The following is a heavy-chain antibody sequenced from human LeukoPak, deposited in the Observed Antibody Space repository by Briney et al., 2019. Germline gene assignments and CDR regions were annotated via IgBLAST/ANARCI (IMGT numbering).Heavy chain of an antibody. D-gene: IGHD3-10*01. CDR2: INQDGTEK. J-gene: IGHJ4*02. Sequence: PGESLRLSCAASGFTFTTYWMSWVRQLPGKGLEWVANINQDGTEKYYVDSVKGRFTISRDNAKNSLDPQMNSLRVEDTGIYYCVKVAKYYYGSETYYFFEHWGQGTPVTASS. V-gene: IGHV3-7*01. CDR3: VKVAKYYYGSETYYFFEH. CDR1: GFTFTTYW.